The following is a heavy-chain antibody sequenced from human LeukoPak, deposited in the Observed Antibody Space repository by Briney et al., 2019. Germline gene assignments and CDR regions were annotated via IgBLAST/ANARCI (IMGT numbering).Heavy chain of an antibody. CDR3: AKDIAGSGSYIFGY. CDR2: ISWISGSI. D-gene: IGHD3-10*01. CDR1: GFTFDDYA. Sequence: PGRSLRLSCAASGFTFDDYAMHWVRQAPGKGLEWVSGISWISGSIGYADSVKGRFTISRDNAKNSLYLQMNSLRAEDTALYYCAKDIAGSGSYIFGYWGQGTLVTVSS. J-gene: IGHJ4*02. V-gene: IGHV3-9*01.